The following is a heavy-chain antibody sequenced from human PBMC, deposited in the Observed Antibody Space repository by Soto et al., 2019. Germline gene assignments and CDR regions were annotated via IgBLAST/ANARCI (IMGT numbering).Heavy chain of an antibody. CDR2: IYYSGST. CDR3: ARPVVEYSSSPGWFDA. V-gene: IGHV4-30-4*01. CDR1: GGSISSGDYY. Sequence: PSETLSLTCTVSGGSISSGDYYWSWIRQPPGKGLEWIGYIYYSGSTYYNPSLKSRVTISVDTSKNQFSLKLSSVTAADTAVYYCARPVVEYSSSPGWFDAWGQGTLGTVS. D-gene: IGHD6-6*01. J-gene: IGHJ5*02.